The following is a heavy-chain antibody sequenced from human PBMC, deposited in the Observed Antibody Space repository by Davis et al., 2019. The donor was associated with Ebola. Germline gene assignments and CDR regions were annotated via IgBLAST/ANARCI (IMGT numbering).Heavy chain of an antibody. CDR2: INHSGST. Sequence: MPSETLSLTCTVSGGSVSSGSYYWSWIRQPPGKGLEWIGDINHSGSTNYNPSLKSRVTISVDTSKNQFSLKLSSVTAAETAVYYCARGSSWSIYGMDVWGQGTTVTVSS. CDR3: ARGSSWSIYGMDV. V-gene: IGHV4-39*07. CDR1: GGSVSSGSYY. J-gene: IGHJ6*02. D-gene: IGHD6-13*01.